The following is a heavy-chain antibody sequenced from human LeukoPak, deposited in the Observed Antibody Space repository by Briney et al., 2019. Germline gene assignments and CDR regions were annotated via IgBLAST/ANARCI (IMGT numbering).Heavy chain of an antibody. CDR3: ARASHDYGDYSHFDY. CDR1: GGSISSSSYY. D-gene: IGHD4-17*01. CDR2: IYYSGST. Sequence: SETLSLTCTVSGGSISSSSYYWGWIRQPPGKGLEWIGSIYYSGSTYYNPSLKSRVTISVDTSKNQFSLKLSSVTAADTAVHYCARASHDYGDYSHFDYWGQGTLVTVSS. V-gene: IGHV4-39*07. J-gene: IGHJ4*02.